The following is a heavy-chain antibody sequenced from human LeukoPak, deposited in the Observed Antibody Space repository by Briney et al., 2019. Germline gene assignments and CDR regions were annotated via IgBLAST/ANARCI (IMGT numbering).Heavy chain of an antibody. CDR1: GGSFSGYY. CDR2: INHSGST. D-gene: IGHD2-2*01. Sequence: PSETLSLTCAVYGGSFSGYYWSWIRQPPGKGLEWIGEINHSGSTNYNPSLKSRVTISVDTSKNQFSLKLSSVTAADTAVYYCASDIVVVPAAMGSYYYYGMGVWGQGTTVTASS. CDR3: ASDIVVVPAAMGSYYYYGMGV. V-gene: IGHV4-34*01. J-gene: IGHJ6*02.